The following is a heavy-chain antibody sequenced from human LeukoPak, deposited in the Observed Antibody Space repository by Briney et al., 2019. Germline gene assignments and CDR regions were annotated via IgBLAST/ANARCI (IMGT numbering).Heavy chain of an antibody. CDR3: ARGGSYSGEYCDY. V-gene: IGHV1-18*01. CDR2: INAYNGST. Sequence: ASVKVSCKASGYRFVTYGFSWVRRAPGQGLEWMGWINAYNGSTNYAQKFQGRVTMTTDTSATTVYMELRSLTSDDTAVYYCARGGSYSGEYCDYWGQGTLVTVSS. J-gene: IGHJ4*02. D-gene: IGHD3-16*01. CDR1: GYRFVTYG.